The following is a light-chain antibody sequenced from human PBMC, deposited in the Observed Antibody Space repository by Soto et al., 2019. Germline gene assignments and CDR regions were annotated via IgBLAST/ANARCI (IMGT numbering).Light chain of an antibody. Sequence: TQSPGTLSLSPGDRATLSCRASQSVSSSYLAWCQQKPGKAPKLLIYAASSLQSGVPSRFSGSGSGTDFTLTISSLQPEDFATYYCQQANSFPLTFGGGTKV. CDR3: QQANSFPLT. V-gene: IGKV1-12*01. J-gene: IGKJ4*01. CDR1: QSVSSS. CDR2: AAS.